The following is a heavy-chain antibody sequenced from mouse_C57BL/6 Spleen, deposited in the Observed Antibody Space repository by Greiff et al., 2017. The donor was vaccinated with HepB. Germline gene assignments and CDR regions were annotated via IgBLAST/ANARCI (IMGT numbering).Heavy chain of an antibody. CDR2: ISYDGSN. J-gene: IGHJ1*03. CDR3: ARVDDGYYGYFDV. Sequence: EVQLVESGPGLVKPSQSLSLTCSVTGYSITSGYYWNWIRQFPGNKLEWMGYISYDGSNNYNPSLKNRISITRDTSKNQFFLKLNSVTTEDTATYYCARVDDGYYGYFDVWGTGTTVTVSS. CDR1: GYSITSGYY. V-gene: IGHV3-6*01. D-gene: IGHD2-3*01.